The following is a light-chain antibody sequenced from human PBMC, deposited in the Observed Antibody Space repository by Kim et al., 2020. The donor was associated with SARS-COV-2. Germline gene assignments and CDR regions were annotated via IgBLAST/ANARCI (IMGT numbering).Light chain of an antibody. CDR1: QSVSSN. CDR2: GAS. V-gene: IGKV3-15*01. J-gene: IGKJ5*01. Sequence: SVSPGERATLSCRARQSVSSNLAWYQQKPGQAPRLLIYGASTRATGIPARFSGSGSGTEFTLTISSLQSEDFAVYYCQQYNNWVTFGQGTRLEIK. CDR3: QQYNNWVT.